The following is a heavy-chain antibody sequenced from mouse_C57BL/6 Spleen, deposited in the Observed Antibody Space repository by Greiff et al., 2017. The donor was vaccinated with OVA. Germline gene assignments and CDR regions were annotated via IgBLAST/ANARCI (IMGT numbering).Heavy chain of an antibody. CDR1: GYAFSSSW. Sequence: VKLMESGPELVKPGASVKISCKASGYAFSSSWMNWVKQRPGTGLEWIGRIYPGDGDTNYNGKFKGKATRTADKSSSTAYMQLSSLTSEDSAVYFCARSGRGLGYWGQGTTLTVSS. J-gene: IGHJ2*01. CDR3: ARSGRGLGY. D-gene: IGHD3-1*01. CDR2: IYPGDGDT. V-gene: IGHV1-82*01.